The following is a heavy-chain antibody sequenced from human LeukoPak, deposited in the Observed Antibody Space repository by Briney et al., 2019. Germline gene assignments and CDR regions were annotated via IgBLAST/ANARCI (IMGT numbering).Heavy chain of an antibody. CDR3: AKEGAYPIITYDS. CDR2: IKGDGHEK. J-gene: IGHJ5*01. V-gene: IGHV3-7*01. Sequence: RGSRGLACAASGFSFSRYWMNWVRQAPGKGLEWVANIKGDGHEKNYVDSVKGRFSISRDNARNSLYLQMDSLRAEDTAVYYCAKEGAYPIITYDSWGQGTLVTVSS. CDR1: GFSFSRYW. D-gene: IGHD3-10*01.